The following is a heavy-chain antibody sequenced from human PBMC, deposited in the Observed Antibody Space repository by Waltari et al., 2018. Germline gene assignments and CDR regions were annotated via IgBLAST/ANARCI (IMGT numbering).Heavy chain of an antibody. Sequence: QLQLQESGPGLVKPSETLSLTCTVSGGSISSSSYYWGWIRQPPGKGLEWIGSIYYSGSTYYNPSLKSRVTISVDTSKNQFSLKLSSVTAADTAVYYCARDYGSGSYYNWLDWGQGTLVTVSS. CDR3: ARDYGSGSYYNWLD. D-gene: IGHD3-10*01. V-gene: IGHV4-39*07. CDR1: GGSISSSSYY. CDR2: IYYSGST. J-gene: IGHJ4*02.